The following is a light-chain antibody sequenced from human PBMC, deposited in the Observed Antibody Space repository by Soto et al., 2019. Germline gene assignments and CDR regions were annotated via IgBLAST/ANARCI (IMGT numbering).Light chain of an antibody. CDR2: DAS. J-gene: IGKJ3*01. V-gene: IGKV3-11*01. CDR1: QSVSSH. CDR3: QQCNNWPFT. Sequence: EIVLTQSPATLSLSPGERATLSCRASQSVSSHLAWYQQKSGQTPRLLIYDASNRATGIPARFSGSGSGTDFTLTISSLEPEDFAVYYCQQCNNWPFTFGPGTKVDI.